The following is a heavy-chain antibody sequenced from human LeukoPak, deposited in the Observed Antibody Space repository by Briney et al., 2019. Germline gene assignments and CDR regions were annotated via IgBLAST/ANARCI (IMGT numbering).Heavy chain of an antibody. CDR3: ARGNFCSSTSCYTYNWFDP. V-gene: IGHV1-2*02. D-gene: IGHD2-2*02. Sequence: ASVKVSCKASGYTFTGYYMHWVRPAPGQGLEWMGWINPNSGGTNYAQKFQGRVTMTRDTSISTAYMELSRLRSDDTAVYYCARGNFCSSTSCYTYNWFDPWGQGTLVTVSP. CDR1: GYTFTGYY. J-gene: IGHJ5*02. CDR2: INPNSGGT.